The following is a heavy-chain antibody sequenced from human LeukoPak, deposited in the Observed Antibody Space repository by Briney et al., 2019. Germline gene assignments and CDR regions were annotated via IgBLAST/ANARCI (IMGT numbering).Heavy chain of an antibody. CDR2: IRGSGGST. D-gene: IGHD4-17*01. CDR3: AKDPYGDYVSNWFDP. Sequence: GGSLRLSCAASGFTFSSYGMSWVRQAPGKGLEWVSAIRGSGGSTYYADSVKGRFTISRDNSKNTLYLQMNSLRAEDTAVYYCAKDPYGDYVSNWFDPWGQGTLVTVSS. J-gene: IGHJ5*02. V-gene: IGHV3-23*01. CDR1: GFTFSSYG.